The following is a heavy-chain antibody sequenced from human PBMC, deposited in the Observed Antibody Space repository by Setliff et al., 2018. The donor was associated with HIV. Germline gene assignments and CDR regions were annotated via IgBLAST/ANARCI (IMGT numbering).Heavy chain of an antibody. V-gene: IGHV4-39*07. D-gene: IGHD3-10*01. Sequence: SETLSLTCSVSGDSMSSFSSYWGWIRQSPRKGLEWIGSIYYSGSTYYNPSLKSRVAISVDTSKNQFSLNLSSVTAADTAVYYCARLKSGSLGGYVDYWGQGTLVTVSS. CDR1: GDSMSSFSSY. J-gene: IGHJ4*02. CDR2: IYYSGST. CDR3: ARLKSGSLGGYVDY.